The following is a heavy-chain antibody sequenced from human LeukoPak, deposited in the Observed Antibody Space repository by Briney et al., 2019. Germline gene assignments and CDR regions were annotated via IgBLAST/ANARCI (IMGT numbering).Heavy chain of an antibody. CDR2: IYYSGST. J-gene: IGHJ4*02. D-gene: IGHD1-26*01. CDR1: GGSISSGGYY. CDR3: ARSGTRGGSYCMDY. Sequence: PSETLSLTCTVSGGSISSGGYYWSWIRQHPGKGLEWIGYIYYSGSTYYNPSLKSRVTISVDTSKNQFSLKLSSVTAADTAVYYCARSGTRGGSYCMDYWGQGTLVTVSS. V-gene: IGHV4-31*03.